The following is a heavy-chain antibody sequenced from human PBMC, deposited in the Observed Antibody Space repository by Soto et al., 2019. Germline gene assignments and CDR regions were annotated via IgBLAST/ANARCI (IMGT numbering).Heavy chain of an antibody. Sequence: PGGSLRLSCAPSGFTFSSYGMHWVRQAPGKGLEWMAVISYDGSYTNHAESVKGRFTISRDNSKNTLYLQMDSLRVEDTAVYYCAKVLTSTTSPPDCWGQGTLVTVSS. CDR3: AKVLTSTTSPPDC. D-gene: IGHD2-2*01. CDR1: GFTFSSYG. J-gene: IGHJ4*02. V-gene: IGHV3-30*18. CDR2: ISYDGSYT.